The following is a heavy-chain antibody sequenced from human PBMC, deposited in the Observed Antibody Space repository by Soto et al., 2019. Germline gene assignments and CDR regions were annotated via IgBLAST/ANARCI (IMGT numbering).Heavy chain of an antibody. Sequence: PGESLKISCKGSGYSFTSYWISWVRQMPGKGLEWMGRIDPSDSYTNYSPSFQGHVTISADKSISTAYLQWSSLKASDTAMYYCARRTVTTIGHDYYYGMDVWGQGTTVTVSS. CDR1: GYSFTSYW. CDR3: ARRTVTTIGHDYYYGMDV. D-gene: IGHD4-17*01. CDR2: IDPSDSYT. V-gene: IGHV5-10-1*01. J-gene: IGHJ6*02.